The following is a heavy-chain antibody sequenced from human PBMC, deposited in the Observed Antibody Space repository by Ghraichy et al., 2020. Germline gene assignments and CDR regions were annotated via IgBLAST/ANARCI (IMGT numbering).Heavy chain of an antibody. CDR1: GASISAYY. J-gene: IGHJ2*01. Sequence: SETLSLTCTVSGASISAYYWGWVRQPPGKGLEWIGSVYYSSYYNRSLQSRVSISVDSSKNPLSLTLTSVTAADTATYYCARQPGYSGSCWYFDLWGRGTVVTVS. CDR3: ARQPGYSGSCWYFDL. V-gene: IGHV4-39*01. D-gene: IGHD5-12*01. CDR2: VYYSS.